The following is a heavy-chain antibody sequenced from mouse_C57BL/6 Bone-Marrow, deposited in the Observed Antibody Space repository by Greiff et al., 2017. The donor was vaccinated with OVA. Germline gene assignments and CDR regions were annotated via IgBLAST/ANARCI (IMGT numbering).Heavy chain of an antibody. CDR1: GYAFSSSW. D-gene: IGHD1-1*01. CDR3: ALTVGYAMDY. Sequence: QVQLKESGPELVKPGASVKISCKASGYAFSSSWMNWVKQRPGKGLEWIGRIYPGDGDTNYNGKFKGKATLTADKSSSTAYMQLSSLTSEDSAVYFCALTVGYAMDYWGQGTSVTVSS. V-gene: IGHV1-82*01. CDR2: IYPGDGDT. J-gene: IGHJ4*01.